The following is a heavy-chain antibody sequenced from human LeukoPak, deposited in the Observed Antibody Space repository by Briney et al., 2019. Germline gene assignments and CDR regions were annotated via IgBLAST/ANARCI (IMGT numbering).Heavy chain of an antibody. V-gene: IGHV1-2*02. J-gene: IGHJ3*02. CDR3: ARDLGGLQAFDI. Sequence: ASVKVSCKASGYTFTSYGISWVRQAPGQGLEWMGWINPNSGGTNYAQKFQGRVTMTRDTSISTAYMELSRLRSDDTAVYYCARDLGGLQAFDIWGQGTMVTVSS. CDR2: INPNSGGT. CDR1: GYTFTSYG. D-gene: IGHD3-16*01.